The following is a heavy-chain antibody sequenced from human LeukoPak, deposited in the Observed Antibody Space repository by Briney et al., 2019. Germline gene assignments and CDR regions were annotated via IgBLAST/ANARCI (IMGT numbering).Heavy chain of an antibody. CDR3: ARPGVDSSGWYGPPMHS. CDR1: GYTFTSYD. Sequence: ASVKVSCKASGYTFTSYDINWVRQATGQGLEWMGWMNPNSGNTGYAQKFQGRVTITRNTSISTAYMELSSLRSEDTAVYYCARPGVDSSGWYGPPMHSWGQGTMVTVSS. CDR2: MNPNSGNT. V-gene: IGHV1-8*03. D-gene: IGHD6-19*01. J-gene: IGHJ3*01.